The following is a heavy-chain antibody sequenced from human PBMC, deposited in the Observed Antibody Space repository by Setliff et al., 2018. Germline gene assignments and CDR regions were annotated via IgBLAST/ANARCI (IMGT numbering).Heavy chain of an antibody. V-gene: IGHV3-15*01. J-gene: IGHJ3*02. D-gene: IGHD3-16*01. CDR1: GFTFSDFY. CDR2: IKGKTDGLTT. CDR3: TTDPSPTFGGVIGAAFDI. Sequence: PGGSLRLSCAASGFTFSDFYMSWIRQTPGKGLEWVGRIKGKTDGLTTDYAAPVKGRFTISRDDSKNTLYLQMNSLKTEDTAVYYCTTDPSPTFGGVIGAAFDIWGQGTMVTVSS.